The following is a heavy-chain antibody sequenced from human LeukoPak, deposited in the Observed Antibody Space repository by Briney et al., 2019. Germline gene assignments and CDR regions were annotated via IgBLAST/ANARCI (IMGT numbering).Heavy chain of an antibody. CDR3: ARSRIAVAGTLDY. CDR2: IIPIFGTA. J-gene: IGHJ4*02. CDR1: GGTFISYA. V-gene: IGHV1-69*01. Sequence: GASVKVSCKASGGTFISYAISWVRQAPGQGLEWMGGIIPIFGTANYAQKFQGRVTITADESTSTAYMELSSLRSEDTAVYYCARSRIAVAGTLDYWGQGTLVTVSS. D-gene: IGHD6-19*01.